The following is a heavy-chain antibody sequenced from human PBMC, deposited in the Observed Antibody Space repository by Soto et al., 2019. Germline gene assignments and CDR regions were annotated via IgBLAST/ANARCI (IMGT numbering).Heavy chain of an antibody. CDR2: IIPIFGTA. D-gene: IGHD1-26*01. V-gene: IGHV1-69*13. J-gene: IGHJ4*02. CDR1: GCTFSIYS. CDR3: ARDGGRHSGGIDY. Sequence: SVKVSCKASGCTFSIYSINWVRQAPGQGLEWMGEIIPIFGTANYAQKFQGRVTITADESTSTAYMELSSLRSEDTAVYYCARDGGRHSGGIDYWGQGTLVTVSS.